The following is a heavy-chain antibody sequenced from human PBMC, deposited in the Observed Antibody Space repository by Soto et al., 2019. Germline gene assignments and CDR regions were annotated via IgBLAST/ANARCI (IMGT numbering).Heavy chain of an antibody. V-gene: IGHV3-33*01. Sequence: QVQLVESGGGVVQPGRSLRLSCAASGFTFSSYGMHWVRQAPGKGLEWVAVIWYDGSNKYYTDSVKGRFTISRDNSKNTLYLKMNSLRAEDTAVYYCARQQRITMVRGNYDYYYGMDVWGQGTTVTVSS. CDR1: GFTFSSYG. CDR3: ARQQRITMVRGNYDYYYGMDV. CDR2: IWYDGSNK. D-gene: IGHD3-10*01. J-gene: IGHJ6*02.